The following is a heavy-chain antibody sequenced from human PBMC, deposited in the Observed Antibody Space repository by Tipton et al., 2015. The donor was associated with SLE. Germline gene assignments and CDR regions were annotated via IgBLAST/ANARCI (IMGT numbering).Heavy chain of an antibody. V-gene: IGHV4-4*07. CDR2: IYETGTV. D-gene: IGHD2-15*01. CDR1: GASISSHY. Sequence: TLSLTCTVSGASISSHYWSWIRQSAGKGLEWIGRIYETGTVNYNRSLKSRVTMSIDMSKNQFSLKLSSVTAADTAVYYCARVVYSGAFDIWGQGTIVTVSS. J-gene: IGHJ3*02. CDR3: ARVVYSGAFDI.